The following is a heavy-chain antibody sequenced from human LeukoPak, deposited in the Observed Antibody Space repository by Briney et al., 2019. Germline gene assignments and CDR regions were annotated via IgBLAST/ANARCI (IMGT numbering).Heavy chain of an antibody. CDR1: GYTFTSYY. V-gene: IGHV1-46*01. J-gene: IGHJ4*02. D-gene: IGHD4-23*01. CDR2: INPSGGST. CDR3: ARPTRPGGNREAFSFDY. Sequence: ASVKVSCKASGYTFTSYYMHWVRQAPGQGLERMGIINPSGGSTSYAQKFQGRVTMTRDTSTSTVYMELSSLRSEDTAVYYCARPTRPGGNREAFSFDYWGQGTLVTVSS.